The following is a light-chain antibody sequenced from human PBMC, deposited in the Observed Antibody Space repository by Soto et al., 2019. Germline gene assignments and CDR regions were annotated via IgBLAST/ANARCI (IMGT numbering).Light chain of an antibody. J-gene: IGLJ3*02. CDR3: QTWGTGTRV. Sequence: QLVLTQSPSASASLGASVKLTCTLSSGHSSYAIAWHQQQPEKGPRYLMKVNSDGSHSKGDGIPDRFSGSSSGAERYLTIASLESEDEAESYCQTWGTGTRVFVGGTKVTVL. CDR2: VNSDGSH. CDR1: SGHSSYA. V-gene: IGLV4-69*01.